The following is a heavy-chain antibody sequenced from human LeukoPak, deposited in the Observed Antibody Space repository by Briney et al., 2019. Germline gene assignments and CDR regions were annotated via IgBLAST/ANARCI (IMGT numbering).Heavy chain of an antibody. V-gene: IGHV3-23*01. Sequence: GGSLRLSCVASGFTFSSQAMSWVRQAPGKGLEWVSVISGTGDSTYYADSVKGRFTISRDNSKNTLYLQMNSLRADDTAVYFCTWGGSGYYAYWGQGMLVTVSS. J-gene: IGHJ4*02. CDR2: ISGTGDST. CDR1: GFTFSSQA. CDR3: TWGGSGYYAY. D-gene: IGHD3-3*01.